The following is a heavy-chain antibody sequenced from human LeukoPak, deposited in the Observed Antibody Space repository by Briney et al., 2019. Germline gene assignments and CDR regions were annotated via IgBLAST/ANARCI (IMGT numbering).Heavy chain of an antibody. Sequence: SETLSLTCAVYGGSFSGYYWSWIRQPPGKGLEWIGEINHSGSTNYNPSLKSRVTISVDTSKNQFSLKLSSVTAADTAVYYCARGHRHDFWSGPPYYFDYWGQGTLVTVSS. CDR2: INHSGST. CDR3: ARGHRHDFWSGPPYYFDY. V-gene: IGHV4-34*01. CDR1: GGSFSGYY. D-gene: IGHD3-3*01. J-gene: IGHJ4*02.